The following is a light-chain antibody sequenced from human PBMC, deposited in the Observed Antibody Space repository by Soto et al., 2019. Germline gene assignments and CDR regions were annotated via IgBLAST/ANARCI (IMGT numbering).Light chain of an antibody. J-gene: IGLJ1*01. CDR2: DVS. Sequence: QSVLTQPASVSGSPGQSIAISCTGTTSDVGSYNYVSWYQQHPGKAPKVIIYDVSNRPSGVSDRFSGSKSGNTASLTISGLQAEDEADYYGSSYTSSSTYVFGGGTKVTVL. V-gene: IGLV2-14*01. CDR1: TSDVGSYNY. CDR3: SSYTSSSTYV.